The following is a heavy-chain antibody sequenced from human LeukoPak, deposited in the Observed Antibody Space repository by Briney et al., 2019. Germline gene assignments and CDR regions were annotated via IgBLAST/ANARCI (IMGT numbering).Heavy chain of an antibody. Sequence: GESLRLSCAASGFTFSSYAMTWVRQAPGTGLEWVSTISDGGGGGTYYADSVKGRFTISRDNSKNTLYLQMNSLRAEDTAVYYCAKDNGDYYFDYWGQGTLVTVSS. J-gene: IGHJ4*02. CDR1: GFTFSSYA. CDR3: AKDNGDYYFDY. CDR2: ISDGGGGGT. V-gene: IGHV3-23*01. D-gene: IGHD4-17*01.